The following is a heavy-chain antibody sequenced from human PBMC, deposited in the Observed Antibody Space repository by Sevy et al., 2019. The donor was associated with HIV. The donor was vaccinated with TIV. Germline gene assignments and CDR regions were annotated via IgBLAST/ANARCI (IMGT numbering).Heavy chain of an antibody. CDR1: GGPITSLY. V-gene: IGHV4-59*08. D-gene: IGHD1-26*01. Sequence: SETLSLTCTVSGGPITSLYWNWIRQPPGKGLEWIGNIYYNGHINYNPSLKSRVTLSIDTSKNQFSLRLSSVTAADTAMYYCAGENAWGRGYSWGQGTLVTVSS. CDR3: AGENAWGRGYS. CDR2: IYYNGHI. J-gene: IGHJ4*02.